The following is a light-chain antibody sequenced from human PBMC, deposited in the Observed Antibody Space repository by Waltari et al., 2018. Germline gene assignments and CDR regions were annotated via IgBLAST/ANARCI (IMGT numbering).Light chain of an antibody. Sequence: SYQLSQPPSVSVSTGQTASITCSGDKLGDKHASWSPQKPGQAPVKFIYMNRERPPGLPMRFACSNSGNAPTLSISGSQAMDEADSYCQAWDSSLVVFGGGTNLTVL. CDR2: MNR. CDR3: QAWDSSLVV. J-gene: IGLJ2*01. V-gene: IGLV3-1*01. CDR1: KLGDKH.